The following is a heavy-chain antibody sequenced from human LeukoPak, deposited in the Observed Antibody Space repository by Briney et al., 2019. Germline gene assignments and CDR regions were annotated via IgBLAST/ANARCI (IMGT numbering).Heavy chain of an antibody. CDR2: ISNSGDRT. V-gene: IGHV3-23*01. CDR1: GFTFSSYA. D-gene: IGHD3-22*01. CDR3: ARGSPPIYYYDSSGYPSFDY. Sequence: PGGSLRLSCAASGFTFSSYAMSWVRQAPGKGLEWVSSISNSGDRTFYTDSVKGRFTISRDNSKITLYLQMNSLRAEDTAVYYCARGSPPIYYYDSSGYPSFDYWGQGTLVTVSS. J-gene: IGHJ4*02.